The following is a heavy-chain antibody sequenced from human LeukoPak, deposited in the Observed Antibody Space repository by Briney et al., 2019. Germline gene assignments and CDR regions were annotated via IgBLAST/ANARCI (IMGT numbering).Heavy chain of an antibody. V-gene: IGHV6-1*01. CDR3: ARDAPGSSPPPRDAEYFQH. J-gene: IGHJ1*01. Sequence: SQTLSLTCAISGDSVSSNSAAWNWIRQSPSRGLEWLGRTYYRSKWYNDYAVSVKSRITINPDTSKNQFSLQLNSVTPEDTAVYYCARDAPGSSPPPRDAEYFQHWGQGTLVTVSS. CDR2: TYYRSKWYN. CDR1: GDSVSSNSAA. D-gene: IGHD6-13*01.